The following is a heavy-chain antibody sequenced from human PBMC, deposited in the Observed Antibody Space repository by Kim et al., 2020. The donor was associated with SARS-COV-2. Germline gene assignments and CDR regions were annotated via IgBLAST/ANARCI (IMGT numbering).Heavy chain of an antibody. V-gene: IGHV4-31*03. J-gene: IGHJ4*02. Sequence: SETLSLTCTVSGGSISSGGYYWSWIRQHPGKGLEWIGYIYYSGSTYYNPSLKSRVTISVDTSKNQFSLKLSSVTAADTAVYYCARVIAAAGREDYWGQGTLVTVSS. CDR3: ARVIAAAGREDY. D-gene: IGHD6-13*01. CDR1: GGSISSGGYY. CDR2: IYYSGST.